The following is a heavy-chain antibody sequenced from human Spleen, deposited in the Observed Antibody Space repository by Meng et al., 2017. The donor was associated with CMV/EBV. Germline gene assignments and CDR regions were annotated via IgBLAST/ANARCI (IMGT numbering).Heavy chain of an antibody. J-gene: IGHJ5*02. CDR2: MNPNSGQT. CDR1: YLFTSYD. V-gene: IGHV1-8*01. D-gene: IGHD3-10*01. Sequence: YLFTSYDINWVRQATGQGLEWMGWMNPNSGQTGYAKKFQGRGSFTRNTSMRTAYMELSSLRSEDTAVYFCARTQSYYGSGTYNWFDPWGQGTLVTVSS. CDR3: ARTQSYYGSGTYNWFDP.